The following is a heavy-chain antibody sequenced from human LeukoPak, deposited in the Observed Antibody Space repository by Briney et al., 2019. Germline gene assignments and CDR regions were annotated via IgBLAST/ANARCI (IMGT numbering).Heavy chain of an antibody. J-gene: IGHJ3*02. D-gene: IGHD3-22*01. Sequence: ASVKVSCKASGYTFTGYYMHWVRQAPGQGLEWMGWINPNSGGTNYAQKFQGRVTMTRDTSISTAYMELSRLRSDDTAVYYCARDRVLQWLSHDAFDIWGQGTMVTVSS. CDR3: ARDRVLQWLSHDAFDI. CDR2: INPNSGGT. CDR1: GYTFTGYY. V-gene: IGHV1-2*02.